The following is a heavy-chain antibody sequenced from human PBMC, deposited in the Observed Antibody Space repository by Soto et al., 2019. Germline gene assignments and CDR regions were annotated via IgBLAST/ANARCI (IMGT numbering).Heavy chain of an antibody. Sequence: GGSLRLSCVASGFTFSSYALHWVRQAPGKGLEWVALISNDGMNTFYADSVKGRMTVSRDKAEKTMYLQMNSLTAEDTAVYYCAKGLRFMEHWGQGTVVTVSS. D-gene: IGHD1-1*01. CDR2: ISNDGMNT. J-gene: IGHJ1*01. CDR1: GFTFSSYA. V-gene: IGHV3-30-3*02. CDR3: AKGLRFMEH.